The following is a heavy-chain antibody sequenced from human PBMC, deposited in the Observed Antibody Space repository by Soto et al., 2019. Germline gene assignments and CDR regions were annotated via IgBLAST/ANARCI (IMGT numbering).Heavy chain of an antibody. CDR3: AKVTDCGVSRCDDGSDI. Sequence: EVQLLESGGGLAQPGGSLRLSCAASGFTFSSYSMNWVRQAPGKGLEWVSIISGSGGVTSYADSVKGRFTISRDNSKNSLFLQMKSLRDEDTAVYYCAKVTDCGVSRCDDGSDIWGHGTLVTVS. V-gene: IGHV3-23*01. CDR2: ISGSGGVT. CDR1: GFTFSSYS. J-gene: IGHJ3*02. D-gene: IGHD2-21*01.